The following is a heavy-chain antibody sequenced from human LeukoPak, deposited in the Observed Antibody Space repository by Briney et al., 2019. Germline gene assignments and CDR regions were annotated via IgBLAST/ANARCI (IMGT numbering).Heavy chain of an antibody. D-gene: IGHD3-3*01. J-gene: IGHJ4*02. V-gene: IGHV4-61*02. Sequence: RPSETLSLTCTVSGGSISSGSYYWSWIRQPAGKGLEWIGRIYTSGSTNYNPSLKSRVTISVDTSKNQFSLKLSSVTATDTAVYYCARLLWSGQVYDYWGQGALVTVSS. CDR1: GGSISSGSYY. CDR3: ARLLWSGQVYDY. CDR2: IYTSGST.